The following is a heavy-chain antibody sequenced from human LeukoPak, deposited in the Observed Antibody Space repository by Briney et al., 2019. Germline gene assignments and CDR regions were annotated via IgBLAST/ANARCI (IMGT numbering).Heavy chain of an antibody. Sequence: PGGSLRLSCAASGFTFSNYAMSWVRQAPGKGLEWVSTIILSGASTNYADSVKGRFTISRGNSKKTMYLQMKSLRGEDTAVYYCAKASGQFDSNDAFDIWGQGTVVTVSS. CDR1: GFTFSNYA. J-gene: IGHJ3*02. V-gene: IGHV3-23*01. D-gene: IGHD3-9*01. CDR2: IILSGAST. CDR3: AKASGQFDSNDAFDI.